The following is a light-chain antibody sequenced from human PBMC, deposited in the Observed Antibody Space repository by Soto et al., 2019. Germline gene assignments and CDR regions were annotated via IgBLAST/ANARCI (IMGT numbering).Light chain of an antibody. J-gene: IGLJ2*01. Sequence: QSVLTQSPSASASLGASVKLTCTLSSGHSSNAIAWHQQQPQKGPRFLMKLNSDGSHSTGDGTPDRFSGSSSGAERDLTISSLQSEDEADYCWQTWGTGIRAFGGGTKLTVL. CDR2: LNSDGSH. CDR3: QTWGTGIRA. CDR1: SGHSSNA. V-gene: IGLV4-69*01.